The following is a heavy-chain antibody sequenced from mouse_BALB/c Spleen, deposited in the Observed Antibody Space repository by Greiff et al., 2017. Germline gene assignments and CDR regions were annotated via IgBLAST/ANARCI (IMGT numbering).Heavy chain of an antibody. CDR2: IDPENGDT. J-gene: IGHJ2*01. V-gene: IGHV14-4*02. Sequence: EVQLQQSGAELVRSGASVKLSCTASGFNIKDYYMHWVKQRPEQGLEWIGWIDPENGDTEYASKFQGKATMTADTSSNTAYLQLSSLTSEDTAVYYCNERRRGFDYWGQGTTLTVSS. CDR3: NERRRGFDY. CDR1: GFNIKDYY.